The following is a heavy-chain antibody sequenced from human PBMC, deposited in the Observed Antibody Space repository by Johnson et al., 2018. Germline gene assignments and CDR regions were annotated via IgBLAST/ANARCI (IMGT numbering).Heavy chain of an antibody. Sequence: QVQLQESGPGLVKPSETLSLTCTVSGDSVTSASYYWGWIRQPPGKGLEWIGSFYYRGSTFKKPSLMSRVSISLDTSKNQVSLRLSSVTAADTTVYYCARISREGDFWGCQGGFDIWGHGTMVTVSS. V-gene: IGHV4-39*07. CDR3: ARISREGDFWGCQGGFDI. D-gene: IGHD3-3*01. J-gene: IGHJ3*02. CDR1: GDSVTSASYY. CDR2: FYYRGST.